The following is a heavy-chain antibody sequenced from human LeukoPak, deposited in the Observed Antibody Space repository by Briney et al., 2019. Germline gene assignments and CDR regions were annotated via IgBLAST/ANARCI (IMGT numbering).Heavy chain of an antibody. CDR2: ISYDGSNK. Sequence: GGSLRLSCAASVFTFCSYSMHWVRQAPCKGLEWLVVISYDGSNKYYADSVKGRFTISRDSSKNTLYLQMNSLRAEDTAVYYCARVPRPCSSTSCYMRYYYYYGMDVWGQGTTVTVSS. V-gene: IGHV3-30*04. D-gene: IGHD2-2*02. J-gene: IGHJ6*02. CDR1: VFTFCSYS. CDR3: ARVPRPCSSTSCYMRYYYYYGMDV.